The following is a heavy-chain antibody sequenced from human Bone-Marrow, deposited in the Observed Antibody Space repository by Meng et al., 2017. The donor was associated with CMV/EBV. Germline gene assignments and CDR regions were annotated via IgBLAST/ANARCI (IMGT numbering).Heavy chain of an antibody. D-gene: IGHD2-2*01. Sequence: GGSLRLSCAASGFTSSDYWMHWVRQAPGKGLVWVSRINSDGSTTSYADSVKGRFSISRDNAKNTLYLQMNSLRAEDTAVYYCASDLSRGYCSSTSCYPNFDYWGQGTLVTVYS. CDR1: GFTSSDYW. CDR3: ASDLSRGYCSSTSCYPNFDY. V-gene: IGHV3-74*01. J-gene: IGHJ4*02. CDR2: INSDGSTT.